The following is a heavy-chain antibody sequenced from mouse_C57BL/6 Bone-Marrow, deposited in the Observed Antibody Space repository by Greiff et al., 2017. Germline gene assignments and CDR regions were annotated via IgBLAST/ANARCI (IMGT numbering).Heavy chain of an antibody. CDR2: ISDGGSYT. CDR1: GFTFSSYA. CDR3: ARYYYSKGVFAY. J-gene: IGHJ3*01. D-gene: IGHD2-5*01. Sequence: EVKVVDSGGGLVKPGGSLKLSCAASGFTFSSYAMSWVRQTPEKRLEWVATISDGGSYTYYPDNVKGRFTITRDNAKNNLYLQMSHLKSEDTAMYDCARYYYSKGVFAYWGQGTLVTGSA. V-gene: IGHV5-4*03.